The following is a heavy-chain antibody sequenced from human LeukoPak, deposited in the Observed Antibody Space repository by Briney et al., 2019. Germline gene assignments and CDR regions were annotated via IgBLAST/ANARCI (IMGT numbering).Heavy chain of an antibody. V-gene: IGHV4-59*01. D-gene: IGHD3-22*01. CDR2: IFYSGST. Sequence: PSETLSLTCTVSGGSISSYYWGWIRQPPGKGREWIGYIFYSGSTNYNPSLKSGITISVNTTNNQFSLKLSSVTAADTAVYYWARGGYDSHYYFDYWGQGTLVTVSS. J-gene: IGHJ4*02. CDR1: GGSISSYY. CDR3: ARGGYDSHYYFDY.